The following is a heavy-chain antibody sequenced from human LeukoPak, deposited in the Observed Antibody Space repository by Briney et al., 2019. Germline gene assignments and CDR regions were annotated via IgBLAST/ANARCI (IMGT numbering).Heavy chain of an antibody. CDR3: ANYDRRNYPNDY. J-gene: IGHJ4*02. CDR2: IKEDGSEG. D-gene: IGHD3-16*01. CDR1: GFTFSNYW. V-gene: IGHV3-7*01. Sequence: GGSLRLSCAASGFTFSNYWMSWVRQAPGKGLEXXXNIKEDGSEGYYADSVKGRFTISRDNAKSSLYLQMSSLRVEDTAVYYCANYDRRNYPNDYWGQGTLVTVSS.